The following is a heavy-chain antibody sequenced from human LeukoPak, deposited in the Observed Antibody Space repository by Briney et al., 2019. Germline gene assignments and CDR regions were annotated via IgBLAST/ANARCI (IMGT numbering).Heavy chain of an antibody. CDR3: ARGSQSLGYCSGGSCRAKIFDY. CDR1: GASISSYY. Sequence: SETLSLTCTVSGASISSYYWSWIRQPPGKGLEWIGEINHSGSTNYNPSLKSRVTISVDTSKNQFSLKLSSVTAADTAVYYCARGSQSLGYCSGGSCRAKIFDYWGQGTLVTVSS. CDR2: INHSGST. V-gene: IGHV4-34*01. D-gene: IGHD2-15*01. J-gene: IGHJ4*02.